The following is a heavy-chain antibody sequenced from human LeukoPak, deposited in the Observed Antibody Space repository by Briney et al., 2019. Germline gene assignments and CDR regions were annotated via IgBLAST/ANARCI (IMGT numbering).Heavy chain of an antibody. J-gene: IGHJ4*02. CDR2: ISGSNSYI. V-gene: IGHV3-21*01. CDR1: GGSISSSS. D-gene: IGHD3-10*01. CDR3: ARVKYGSGSYYNTVRSFDY. Sequence: ETLSLTCTVSGGSISSSSYYWGWIRQPPGKGLEWVSSISGSNSYIYCADSMKGRFTISRDNAKNSLYLQMNSLRAEDTAVYYCARVKYGSGSYYNTVRSFDYWGQGTLVTVSS.